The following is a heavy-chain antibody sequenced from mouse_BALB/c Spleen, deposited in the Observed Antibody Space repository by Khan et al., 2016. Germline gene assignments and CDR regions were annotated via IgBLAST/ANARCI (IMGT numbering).Heavy chain of an antibody. CDR3: VGCDSYYLDL. V-gene: IGHV3-8*02. CDR2: ISYSGGT. Sequence: EVQLQESGPSLAKPSQTLSLTCSASGDSFTSGYWNWIRKFPGNKLEYMGYISYSGGTYYNPSHKSRISITRDTSENQYFQQLNSVTTEDTAACYCVGCDSYYLDLWGAGSTVTVSS. CDR1: GDSFTSGY. D-gene: IGHD2-12*01. J-gene: IGHJ1*01.